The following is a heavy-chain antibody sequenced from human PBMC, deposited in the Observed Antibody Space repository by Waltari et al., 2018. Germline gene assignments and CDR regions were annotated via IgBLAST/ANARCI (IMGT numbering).Heavy chain of an antibody. Sequence: QVQLQESGPGLVEPSQTLSLTCTVFGGSISSGDYYWGWIRQPPGKGLEWIGFIYHSGNTHDNPSLKSRITMSVDTSKNQFSLNLNSVNAADTAVYYCARGTHGFDPWGQGTLVTVSS. V-gene: IGHV4-30-4*08. J-gene: IGHJ5*02. CDR3: ARGTHGFDP. CDR2: IYHSGNT. CDR1: GGSISSGDYY.